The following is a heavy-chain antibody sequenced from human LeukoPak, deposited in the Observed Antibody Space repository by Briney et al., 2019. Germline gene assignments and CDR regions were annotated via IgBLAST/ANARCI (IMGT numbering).Heavy chain of an antibody. Sequence: TGGSLRLSCAASGFIFDDYAMHWVRRAPGKGLEWVALISGNGGSTLHADSVRGRFTISRDNRKNSLYLQMNSLTTEDTGLYYCVKVIGRPFDWWGQGTLVTVST. CDR2: ISGNGGST. J-gene: IGHJ4*02. CDR1: GFIFDDYA. CDR3: VKVIGRPFDW. V-gene: IGHV3-43*02.